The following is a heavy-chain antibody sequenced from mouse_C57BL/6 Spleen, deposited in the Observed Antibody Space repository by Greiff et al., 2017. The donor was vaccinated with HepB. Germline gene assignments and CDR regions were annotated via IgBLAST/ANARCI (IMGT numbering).Heavy chain of an antibody. CDR1: GFTFSDYG. Sequence: EVMLVESGGGLVKPGGSLKLSCAASGFTFSDYGMHWVRQAPEKGLEWVAYISSGSSTIYYADTVKGRFTISRDNAKNTLFLQMTSLRSEDTAMYYCAGGYDRGDYYAMDYWGQGTSVTVSS. D-gene: IGHD2-2*01. J-gene: IGHJ4*01. V-gene: IGHV5-17*01. CDR3: AGGYDRGDYYAMDY. CDR2: ISSGSSTI.